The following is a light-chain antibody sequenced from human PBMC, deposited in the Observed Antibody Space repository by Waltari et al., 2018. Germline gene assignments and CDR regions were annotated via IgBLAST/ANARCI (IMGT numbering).Light chain of an antibody. CDR3: MQALQTPLT. CDR2: LGS. Sequence: DIVMTQSPLSLPVTPGEPASISCRSSQSLLHSNGYNYLDWYLQKPGQSPQLLIYLGSNRASGVPDRFRGRGSGTDFTLKTSRGEAEDVGFYYCMQALQTPLTFGGGTKVEIK. V-gene: IGKV2-28*01. J-gene: IGKJ4*01. CDR1: QSLLHSNGYNY.